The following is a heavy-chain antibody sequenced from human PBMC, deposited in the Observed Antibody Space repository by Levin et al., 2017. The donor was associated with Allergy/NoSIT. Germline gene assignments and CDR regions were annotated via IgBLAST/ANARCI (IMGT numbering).Heavy chain of an antibody. V-gene: IGHV4-34*01. D-gene: IGHD6-19*01. J-gene: IGHJ4*02. CDR1: GGSFSGYY. CDR2: INHSGST. Sequence: GSLRLSCAVYGGSFSGYYWSWIRQPPGKGLEWIGEINHSGSTNYNPSLKSRVTISVDTSKNQFSLKLSSVTAADTAVYYCAGGRSSIAVAGPFFDYWGQGTLVTVSS. CDR3: AGGRSSIAVAGPFFDY.